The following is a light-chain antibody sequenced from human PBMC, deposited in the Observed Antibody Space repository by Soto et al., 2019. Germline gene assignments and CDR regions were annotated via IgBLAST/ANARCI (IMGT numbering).Light chain of an antibody. V-gene: IGKV1D-12*01. CDR1: QGISSW. Sequence: IHIWQYRYCVSPSLACIVTLNCRASQGISSWLAWYQQKPGKAPKLLIYAVSSLQSGVPSRFSGSGSGTDFTLTISSLQPEDFATYYCQQANSFPLTFGGGTKVDIK. CDR2: AVS. J-gene: IGKJ4*01. CDR3: QQANSFPLT.